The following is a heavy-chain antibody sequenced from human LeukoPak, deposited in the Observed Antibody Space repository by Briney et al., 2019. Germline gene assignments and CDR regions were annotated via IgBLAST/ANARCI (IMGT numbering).Heavy chain of an antibody. CDR1: GDSFSSHY. V-gene: IGHV4-59*11. Sequence: KASETLSLTCAVSGDSFSSHYWTWIRQSPGTGLEWIGYISHIGSTNYNPSLKSRVTISIDTSKNQFSLKLMSVTAADAAVYYCSRDLVTVTKGFDIWGRGTMVSVSS. CDR2: ISHIGST. D-gene: IGHD4-17*01. J-gene: IGHJ3*02. CDR3: SRDLVTVTKGFDI.